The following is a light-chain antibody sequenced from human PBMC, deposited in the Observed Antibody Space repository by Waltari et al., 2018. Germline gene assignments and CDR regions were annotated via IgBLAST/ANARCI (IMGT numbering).Light chain of an antibody. CDR2: DVS. Sequence: QSALTQPASVSGSPAPSITLSCTGHSSDVGVSTYVSWYHQHPGKAPKPIIFDVSGRPFGVSTRFSGSKSGNTASLTISGLQPDDEADYHCISYTSSRHYVFGSGTKVIVL. CDR1: SSDVGVSTY. V-gene: IGLV2-14*03. CDR3: ISYTSSRHYV. J-gene: IGLJ1*01.